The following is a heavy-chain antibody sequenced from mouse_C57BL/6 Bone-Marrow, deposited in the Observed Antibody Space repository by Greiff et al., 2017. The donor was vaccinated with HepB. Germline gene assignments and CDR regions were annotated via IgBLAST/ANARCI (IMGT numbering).Heavy chain of an antibody. CDR1: GYAFSSSW. D-gene: IGHD2-5*01. CDR2: IYPGDGDT. Sequence: VQLQQSGPELVKPGASVKISCKASGYAFSSSWMNWVKQRPGKGLEWIGRIYPGDGDTNYNQKFKGKATLTVDKSSSTAYMQLSSLTSEYSAVYYCALLYSNYVDYWGQGTTLTVSS. CDR3: ALLYSNYVDY. V-gene: IGHV1-82*01. J-gene: IGHJ2*01.